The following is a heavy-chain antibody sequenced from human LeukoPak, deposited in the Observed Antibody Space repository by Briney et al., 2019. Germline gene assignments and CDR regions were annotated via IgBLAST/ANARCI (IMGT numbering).Heavy chain of an antibody. CDR2: IYYSGST. V-gene: IGHV4-59*01. Sequence: SETLSLTCTVSGGSISSYYWSWIRQPPGKGLEWIGYIYYSGSTNYNPSLKSRVTISVDTSKNQCSLKLSSVTAADTAVYYCARSYDFWSGYDFDYWGQGTLVTVSS. CDR3: ARSYDFWSGYDFDY. CDR1: GGSISSYY. D-gene: IGHD3-3*01. J-gene: IGHJ4*02.